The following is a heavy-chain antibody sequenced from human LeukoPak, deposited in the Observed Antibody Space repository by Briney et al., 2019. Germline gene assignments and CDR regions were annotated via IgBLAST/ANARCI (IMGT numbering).Heavy chain of an antibody. CDR2: ISSSSSHI. J-gene: IGHJ3*02. CDR3: AKSPTNYYDSSAGAFDI. D-gene: IGHD3-22*01. Sequence: SGGSLRLSCAASGFTFSSYSMNWVRQAPGKGLEWVSSISSSSSHIYYADSVKGRFTISRDNAKNSLYLQMNSLRAEDTAVYYCAKSPTNYYDSSAGAFDIWGQGTMVTVSS. CDR1: GFTFSSYS. V-gene: IGHV3-21*04.